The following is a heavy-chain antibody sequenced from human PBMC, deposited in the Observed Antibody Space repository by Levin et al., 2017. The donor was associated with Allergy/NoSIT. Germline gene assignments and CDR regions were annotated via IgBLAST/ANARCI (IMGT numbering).Heavy chain of an antibody. CDR1: GGSISSGGYY. Sequence: SQTLSLTCTVSGGSISSGGYYWSWIRQHPGKGLEWIGYIYYSGSTYYNPSLKSRVTISVDTSKNQFSLKLSSVTAADTAVYYCASREEFGGDVFDSWGQGTMVTVSS. V-gene: IGHV4-31*03. CDR2: IYYSGST. J-gene: IGHJ3*02. D-gene: IGHD3-10*01. CDR3: ASREEFGGDVFDS.